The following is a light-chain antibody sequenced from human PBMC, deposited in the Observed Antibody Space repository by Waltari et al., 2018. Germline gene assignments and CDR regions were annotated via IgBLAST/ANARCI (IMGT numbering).Light chain of an antibody. Sequence: QSVLTQPPSASGTPGQRVTISCSGSSSNTGSKPVNWYQQLPGTAPNLLIYSNNQRPSGVPDRFSGSKSGTSASLAISGLQSEDEADYYCAAWDDSLNGVVFGGGTKLTVL. CDR2: SNN. CDR1: SSNTGSKP. V-gene: IGLV1-44*01. J-gene: IGLJ2*01. CDR3: AAWDDSLNGVV.